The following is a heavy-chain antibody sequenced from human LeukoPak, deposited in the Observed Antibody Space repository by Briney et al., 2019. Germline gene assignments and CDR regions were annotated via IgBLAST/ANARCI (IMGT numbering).Heavy chain of an antibody. CDR1: GFTFNKYT. V-gene: IGHV3-21*01. J-gene: IGHJ4*02. D-gene: IGHD3-22*01. Sequence: GGSLRLSCAASGFTFNKYTMNWVRQAPGKGLEWVSSISTSSSYIYYADSVKGRFTISRDNSKNTLYLQMNSLRAEDTAVYYCARTYYYDTVLLDYWGQGTLVTVSS. CDR2: ISTSSSYI. CDR3: ARTYYYDTVLLDY.